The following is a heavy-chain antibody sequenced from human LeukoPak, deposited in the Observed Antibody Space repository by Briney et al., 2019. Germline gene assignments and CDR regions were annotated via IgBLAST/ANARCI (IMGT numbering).Heavy chain of an antibody. V-gene: IGHV3-74*01. CDR1: GLTFSSSW. J-gene: IGHJ4*02. Sequence: GGSLRLSCAASGLTFSSSWMYWVRQGPGKGLVWVALIRADGSSTTYADSVKGRFAVSRDNAKNTLYLQMNSLRAEDTAVYYCARSWHGVDSWGQGTLVTVSS. CDR3: ARSWHGVDS. D-gene: IGHD2-8*01. CDR2: IRADGSST.